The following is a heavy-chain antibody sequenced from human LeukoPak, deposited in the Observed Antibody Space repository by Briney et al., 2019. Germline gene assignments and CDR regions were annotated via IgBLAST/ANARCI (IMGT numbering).Heavy chain of an antibody. Sequence: SDTLSLTCAVSGYSISSSIWWGWIRQPPGKGLEWIGYIYYSGSTYYNPSLRSRLTMSVATSKNQFSLKLSSVTAVDTAVYYCASPGYCTGGSCAVVWGQGTTVTVSS. CDR2: IYYSGST. V-gene: IGHV4-28*01. D-gene: IGHD2-15*01. J-gene: IGHJ6*02. CDR1: GYSISSSIW. CDR3: ASPGYCTGGSCAVV.